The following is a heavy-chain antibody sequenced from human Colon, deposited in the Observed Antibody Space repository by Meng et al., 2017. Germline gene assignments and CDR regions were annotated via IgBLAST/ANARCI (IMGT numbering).Heavy chain of an antibody. D-gene: IGHD3-10*01. J-gene: IGHJ5*01. CDR1: GGSVTDAH. Sequence: QMQLQHGGAGLLNPSETLSLTCAVEGGSVTDAHWGWVRQPPCKGREWIGEINHDGITNYNPSLKSRVTIFVDTSKDQFSLTLRSVTAADTAVYYCARNNIKSFFGSSNYRLYNYFDPWGQGTLVTVSS. CDR2: INHDGIT. CDR3: ARNNIKSFFGSSNYRLYNYFDP. V-gene: IGHV4-34*01.